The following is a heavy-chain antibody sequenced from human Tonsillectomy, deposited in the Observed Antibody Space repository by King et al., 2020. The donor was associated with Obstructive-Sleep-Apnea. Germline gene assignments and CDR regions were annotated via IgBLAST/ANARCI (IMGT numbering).Heavy chain of an antibody. Sequence: QVQLVESGGGLVQPGRSLRLSCAASGFTFSSYGMHWVRQAPGKGLEWVAVISYDGSNKYYADSVKGRFTISRDLSKNTLYLQMHSLRTEDTAVYFCAKDAYGSGSYYGLNAFDIWGQGTMVTVSS. CDR3: AKDAYGSGSYYGLNAFDI. J-gene: IGHJ3*02. D-gene: IGHD3-10*01. CDR1: GFTFSSYG. V-gene: IGHV3-30*18. CDR2: ISYDGSNK.